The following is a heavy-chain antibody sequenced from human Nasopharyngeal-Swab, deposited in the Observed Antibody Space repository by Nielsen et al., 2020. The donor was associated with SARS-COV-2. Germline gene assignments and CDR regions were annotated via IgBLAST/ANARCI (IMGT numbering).Heavy chain of an antibody. D-gene: IGHD3-22*01. CDR2: TRDRAHSYTI. CDR3: ARSRSAYPFDY. J-gene: IGHJ4*02. CDR1: GFTFSDHY. Sequence: GESLKISCAASGFTFSDHYMDWVRQAPGKGLEWVGRTRDRAHSYTIEYAASVKGRFTISRDDSKSSLYLQMNSLKTEDTAVYYCARSRSAYPFDYWGQGTLVTVSS. V-gene: IGHV3-72*01.